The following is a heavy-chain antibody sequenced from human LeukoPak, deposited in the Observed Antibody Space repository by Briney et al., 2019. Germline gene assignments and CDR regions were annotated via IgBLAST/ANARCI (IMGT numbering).Heavy chain of an antibody. CDR3: AKGYSSAWNFFDY. D-gene: IGHD6-19*01. CDR1: GFNLRSYA. Sequence: GGSLRLSCVASGFNLRSYAMSWVRQAPGKGLELVSSLSGSGGSTYYADSVKGRFTISRDNSKNTLHLQMNSLRAEDTAVYYCAKGYSSAWNFFDYWGQGTLVTVSS. CDR2: LSGSGGST. V-gene: IGHV3-23*01. J-gene: IGHJ4*02.